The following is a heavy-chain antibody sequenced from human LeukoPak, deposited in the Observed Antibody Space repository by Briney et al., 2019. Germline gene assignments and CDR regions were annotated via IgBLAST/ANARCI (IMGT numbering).Heavy chain of an antibody. CDR1: GFTFTNYY. D-gene: IGHD2-2*01. Sequence: ASVKVSCKASGFTFTNYYVHWVRQAPGLGLEWMGIMYPSGGSTRSAQKFQGRVTMTSDTSTSTVYMELSSLRSEDSAVYYCAREGPADTKYYFDYWGQGTLVTVS. V-gene: IGHV1-46*01. CDR3: AREGPADTKYYFDY. CDR2: MYPSGGST. J-gene: IGHJ4*02.